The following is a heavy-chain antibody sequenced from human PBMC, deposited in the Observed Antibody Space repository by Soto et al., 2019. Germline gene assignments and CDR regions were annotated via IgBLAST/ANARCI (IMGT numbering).Heavy chain of an antibody. Sequence: GESLKISCEGSGYTFTTYWVAWVRQMPGKGLEWVGSIYPGDSDSRYNPSVQGQVTIPADRSISTAYLQWNSLKASDTAMYFCARHKGYCSSTSCYGMDVWGQGTTVTVSS. V-gene: IGHV5-51*01. J-gene: IGHJ6*02. D-gene: IGHD2-15*01. CDR2: IYPGDSDS. CDR3: ARHKGYCSSTSCYGMDV. CDR1: GYTFTTYW.